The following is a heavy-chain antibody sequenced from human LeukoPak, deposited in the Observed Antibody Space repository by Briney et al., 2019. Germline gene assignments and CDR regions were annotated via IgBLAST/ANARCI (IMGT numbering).Heavy chain of an antibody. V-gene: IGHV3-21*01. CDR3: ARGHYDVLAASYKWTPDY. CDR2: ITSGGDYI. J-gene: IGHJ4*02. CDR1: GFTFNTFN. D-gene: IGHD3-9*01. Sequence: TGGSLRLSCAASGFTFNTFNMNWVRQAPGKGLEWVSSITSGGDYIYYADSVKGRFTTSRDNPKNSLSLQLNRLRVEDTAVYYCARGHYDVLAASYKWTPDYWGQGTLVTVSS.